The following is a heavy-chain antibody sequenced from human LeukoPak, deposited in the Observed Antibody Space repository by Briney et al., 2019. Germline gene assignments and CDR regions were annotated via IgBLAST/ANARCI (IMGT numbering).Heavy chain of an antibody. Sequence: GRSLRLSCAASGFTFSRYGMHWVRQAPGKGLEWVAVASSDGDTTYYADSVKGRFTVSKDNSRNTLYLQMNSLRAEDTAVYYCAKEGSTTFREDFDCWGQGTLVIVSS. D-gene: IGHD3-16*01. CDR2: ASSDGDTT. CDR1: GFTFSRYG. V-gene: IGHV3-30*18. J-gene: IGHJ4*02. CDR3: AKEGSTTFREDFDC.